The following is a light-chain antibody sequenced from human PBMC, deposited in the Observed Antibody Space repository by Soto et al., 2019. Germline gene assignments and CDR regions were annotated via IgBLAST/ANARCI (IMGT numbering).Light chain of an antibody. J-gene: IGKJ5*01. CDR2: AAS. CDR1: QNIYNY. CDR3: QQFKNYPIT. Sequence: DIQMTQSPSSLSSSLGDRVTITCRASQNIYNYLNWYQQKPGKAPQLLIFAASSLQSGVPSRFSGSGSGTDFTLTISSLNPEDFAVYVCQQFKNYPITFGQGTRLEIK. V-gene: IGKV1-39*01.